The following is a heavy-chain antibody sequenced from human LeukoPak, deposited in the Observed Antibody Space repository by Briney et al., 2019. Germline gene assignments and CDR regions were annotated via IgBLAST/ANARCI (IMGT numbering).Heavy chain of an antibody. CDR2: IYYSGST. CDR3: ARDTGDVAVAY. J-gene: IGHJ3*01. D-gene: IGHD6-19*01. Sequence: SETLSLTCTVSGGSISSYYWSWIRQPPGKGLEWIGYIYYSGSTNYNPSLKSRVTISVDTSKNQFSLKLSSVTAADTAVYYCARDTGDVAVAYWGQETMVTVSS. CDR1: GGSISSYY. V-gene: IGHV4-59*01.